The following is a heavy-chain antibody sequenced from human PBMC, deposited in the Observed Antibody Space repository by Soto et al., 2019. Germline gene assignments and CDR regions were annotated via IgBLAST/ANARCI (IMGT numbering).Heavy chain of an antibody. CDR2: IFYSGST. D-gene: IGHD3-22*01. J-gene: IGHJ3*02. Sequence: PSETLSLTCTVSVGSISSGGHYWVWVRHHPGKGLEWIGCIFYSGSTYYNPSLKSRVTISVDTSKNQFSLKLTSVTAADTAVYFCARDNYGSSGYYYGAFHIWGQGTMVTVSS. CDR3: ARDNYGSSGYYYGAFHI. CDR1: VGSISSGGHY. V-gene: IGHV4-31*03.